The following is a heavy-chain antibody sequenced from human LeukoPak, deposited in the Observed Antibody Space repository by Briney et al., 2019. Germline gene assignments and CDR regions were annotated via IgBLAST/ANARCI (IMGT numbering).Heavy chain of an antibody. D-gene: IGHD2-15*01. Sequence: GASVKVSCKPSGYTFTVYYIHWVRQAPRQGLEWMGWINPTSGATNYAPKVQGRVTMTRDTSISTAYMELNSLRSDDTAVYFCARGVVAATFYYYMDVWGKGTTVTVSS. CDR3: ARGVVAATFYYYMDV. J-gene: IGHJ6*03. CDR1: GYTFTVYY. V-gene: IGHV1-2*02. CDR2: INPTSGAT.